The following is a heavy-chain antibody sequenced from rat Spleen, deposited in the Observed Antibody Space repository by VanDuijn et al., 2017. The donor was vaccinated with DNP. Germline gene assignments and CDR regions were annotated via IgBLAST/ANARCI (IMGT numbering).Heavy chain of an antibody. Sequence: QVQLKESGPGLVQPSQTLSLTCTVSGFSLTSYGVSWVRQPPGKGLEWIGAIWSGGSTDYNSALKSRLSISRDTSKSQVLLKMNSLQTEDKAMYFCARSDYSSYMDWYFDFWGPGTMVTVSS. CDR2: IWSGGST. CDR3: ARSDYSSYMDWYFDF. J-gene: IGHJ1*01. V-gene: IGHV2-16*01. D-gene: IGHD1-2*01. CDR1: GFSLTSYG.